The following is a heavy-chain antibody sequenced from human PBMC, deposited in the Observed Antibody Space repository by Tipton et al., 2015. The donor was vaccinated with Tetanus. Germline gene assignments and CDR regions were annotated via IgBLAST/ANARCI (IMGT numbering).Heavy chain of an antibody. CDR2: IHHSGLA. Sequence: TLSLTCAVSGGSISSSKLWSWVRQPPGKGLEWIAFIHHSGLAFSKPSLKSRVSISIDTSQNQFSLRLTSVTAADTAVYFCARNAYTVTNDAFDIWGRGTLVNVSS. CDR3: ARNAYTVTNDAFDI. J-gene: IGHJ3*02. D-gene: IGHD4-11*01. V-gene: IGHV4-4*01. CDR1: GGSISSSKL.